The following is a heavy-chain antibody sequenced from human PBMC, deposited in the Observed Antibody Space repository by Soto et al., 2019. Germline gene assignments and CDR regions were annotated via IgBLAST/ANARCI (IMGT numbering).Heavy chain of an antibody. V-gene: IGHV4-59*01. J-gene: IGHJ5*02. CDR3: ARVWVVLRRVSKWFDP. Sequence: SETLSLTCTVSGGSIIGYDCSWIRQPPWKGLEWIGYIYYSGITSYNPSLKSRVTISVDTSKNQFSLKLSSLTAADTAVYFCARVWVVLRRVSKWFDPWGRGILVTFSS. D-gene: IGHD3-10*01. CDR1: GGSIIGYD. CDR2: IYYSGIT.